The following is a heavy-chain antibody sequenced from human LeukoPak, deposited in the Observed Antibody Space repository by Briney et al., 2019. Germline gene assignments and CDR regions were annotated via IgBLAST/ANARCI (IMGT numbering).Heavy chain of an antibody. CDR3: ARPGDYSNGYYFDY. V-gene: IGHV1-18*01. Sequence: ASVKVSCKASGYTFTSYGISWVRQAPGQGLEWMGWISAYNGNTNYAQKLQGRVTMTTDKSTSTAYMELSSLRSEDTAVYYCARPGDYSNGYYFDYWGQGTLVTVSS. CDR2: ISAYNGNT. CDR1: GYTFTSYG. J-gene: IGHJ4*02. D-gene: IGHD4-11*01.